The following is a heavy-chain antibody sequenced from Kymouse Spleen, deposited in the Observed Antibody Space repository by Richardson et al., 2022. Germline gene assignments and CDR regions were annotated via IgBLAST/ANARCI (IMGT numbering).Heavy chain of an antibody. D-gene: IGHD3-10*01,IGHD3-16*02. J-gene: IGHJ4*02. CDR1: GGSFSGYY. V-gene: IGHV4-34*01. CDR2: INHSGST. Sequence: QVQLQQWGAGLLKPSETLSLTCAVYGGSFSGYYWSWIRQPPGKGLEWIGEINHSGSTNYNPSLKSRVTISVDTSKNQFSLKLSSVTAADTAVYYCARGWSYLFDYWGQGTLVTVSS. CDR3: ARGWSYLFDY.